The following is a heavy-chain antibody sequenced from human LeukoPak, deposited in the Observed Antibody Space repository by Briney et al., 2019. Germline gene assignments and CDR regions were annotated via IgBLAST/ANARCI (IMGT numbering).Heavy chain of an antibody. CDR1: GYTFTSYD. CDR2: ISAYNGNT. D-gene: IGHD3-10*01. CDR3: ARASMELATYYYYYYGMDV. Sequence: ASAKVSCNASGYTFTSYDISWVRQAPGPGLEWMGWISAYNGNTNYAQKLQGRVTMTTDTSTSTAYMELRSLRSDDTAVYYCARASMELATYYYYYYGMDVWGQGTTVTVSS. J-gene: IGHJ6*02. V-gene: IGHV1-18*01.